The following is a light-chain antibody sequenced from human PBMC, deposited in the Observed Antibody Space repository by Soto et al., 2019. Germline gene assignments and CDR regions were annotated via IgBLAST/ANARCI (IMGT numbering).Light chain of an antibody. Sequence: DIQMTQSPSTLSASVGDRVTITCRASQGISSWLAWYQQKPGKAPKLLIHMASTLEAGVPSRFSGSGSGTDITLTINSLQPEDFATYYCQHYNSYSWTFGQGTKVEIK. V-gene: IGKV1-5*03. CDR1: QGISSW. J-gene: IGKJ1*01. CDR3: QHYNSYSWT. CDR2: MAS.